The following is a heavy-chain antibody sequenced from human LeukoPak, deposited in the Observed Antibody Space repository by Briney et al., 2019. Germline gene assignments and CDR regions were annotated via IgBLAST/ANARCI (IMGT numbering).Heavy chain of an antibody. V-gene: IGHV3-21*01. J-gene: IGHJ4*02. CDR1: GFTFITYS. CDR2: IRSSSSYI. Sequence: KPGGSLRLSCAASGFTFITYSMNWVRQAPGKGPEWVSSIRSSSSYIYYADSVKGRFTISRDNARNSLYLQMNSLRAEDTAVYYCARDTSSDYWGQGTLVTVSS. CDR3: ARDTSSDY.